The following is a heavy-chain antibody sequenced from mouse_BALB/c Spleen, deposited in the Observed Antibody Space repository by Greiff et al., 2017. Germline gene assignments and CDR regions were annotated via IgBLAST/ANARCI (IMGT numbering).Heavy chain of an antibody. V-gene: IGHV5-17*02. CDR2: ISSGSSTI. CDR1: GFTFSSFG. D-gene: IGHD4-1*01. J-gene: IGHJ3*01. Sequence: EVMLVESGGGLVQPGGSRKLSCAASGFTFSSFGMHWVRQAPEKGLEWVAYISSGSSTIYYADTVKGRFTISRDNPKNTLFLQMTSLGSEDTAMYYCARKGTGAWFAYWGQGTLVTVSA. CDR3: ARKGTGAWFAY.